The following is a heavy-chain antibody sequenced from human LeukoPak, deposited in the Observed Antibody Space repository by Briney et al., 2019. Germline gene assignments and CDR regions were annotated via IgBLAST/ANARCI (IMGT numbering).Heavy chain of an antibody. CDR2: INHSGST. J-gene: IGHJ5*02. D-gene: IGHD3-10*01. CDR3: ARARFLLYGSGSYCWFDP. Sequence: SETLSLTCTVSGGSIGSYYWSWIRQPPEKGLEWIGEINHSGSTNYNPSLKSRVTISVDTSKNQFSLKLSSVTAADTAVYYCARARFLLYGSGSYCWFDPWGQGTLVTVSS. CDR1: GGSIGSYY. V-gene: IGHV4-34*01.